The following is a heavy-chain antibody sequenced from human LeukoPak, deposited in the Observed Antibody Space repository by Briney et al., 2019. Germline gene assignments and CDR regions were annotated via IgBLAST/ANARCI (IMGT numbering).Heavy chain of an antibody. CDR2: IYHSGST. Sequence: PSGTLSLTCAVSGGSISSSNWWSWVRQPPGKGLEWIGEIYHSGSTNYNPSLKSRVAISVDKSKNQFSLKLSSVTAADTAVYYCARDDDYSNYDRCYGLDVWGQGTTVTVSS. CDR3: ARDDDYSNYDRCYGLDV. J-gene: IGHJ6*02. V-gene: IGHV4-4*02. D-gene: IGHD4-11*01. CDR1: GGSISSSNW.